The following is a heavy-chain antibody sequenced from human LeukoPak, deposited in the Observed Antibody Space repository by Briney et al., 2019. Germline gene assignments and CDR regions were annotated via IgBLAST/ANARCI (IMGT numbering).Heavy chain of an antibody. CDR1: GGSISSYY. D-gene: IGHD3-10*01. CDR2: IYYSGST. Sequence: PSETLSLTCTVSGGSISSYYWSWIRQPPGKGLEWIGYIYYSGSTNYNPSLKSRVTISVDTSKNQFSLKLSSVTAADTAVYYCARDRGDIDYGMDVWGQGTTVTVSS. J-gene: IGHJ6*02. CDR3: ARDRGDIDYGMDV. V-gene: IGHV4-59*01.